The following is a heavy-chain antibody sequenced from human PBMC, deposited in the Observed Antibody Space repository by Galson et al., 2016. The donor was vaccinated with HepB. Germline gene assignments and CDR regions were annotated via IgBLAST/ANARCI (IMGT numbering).Heavy chain of an antibody. CDR3: ARSLIGGATGVAFDN. CDR2: IYPGDSDT. Sequence: QSGAEVKEPGESLKISCKGSGYRFTSQWVGWVRQMPGKGLEWMGIIYPGDSDTRYSPSFQGQVTISVDKSISTAYLQWASLKASDTALYFCARSLIGGATGVAFDNWGPGARVTVAP. D-gene: IGHD1-26*01. CDR1: GYRFTSQW. V-gene: IGHV5-51*01. J-gene: IGHJ3*02.